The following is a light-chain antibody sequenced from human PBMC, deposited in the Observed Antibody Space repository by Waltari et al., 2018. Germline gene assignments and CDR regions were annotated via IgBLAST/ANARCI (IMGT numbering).Light chain of an antibody. Sequence: DIQMTQSPSTLSASVGDRVTITCRASQTITNWLAWYQQKPGEAPKLLIYKASTLDMGVPSRFSGSGSGTEFTLTISSLQPDDFATYYCQQAYSTPWTFGQGTKVEIK. CDR1: QTITNW. J-gene: IGKJ1*01. CDR2: KAS. CDR3: QQAYSTPWT. V-gene: IGKV1-5*03.